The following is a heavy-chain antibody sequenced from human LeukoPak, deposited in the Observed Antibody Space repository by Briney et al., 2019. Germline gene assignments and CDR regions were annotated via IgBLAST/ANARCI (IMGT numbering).Heavy chain of an antibody. Sequence: GGSLRLSCAASGFTFSSYGMHWVRQAPGKGLEWVALIWYDGNNEYYADSVRGRFTISRDSSKNMLYLQMNSLRAEDTAVYYCAKKAPAGGDYYYMDVWGEGTTVTVSS. CDR3: AKKAPAGGDYYYMDV. J-gene: IGHJ6*03. CDR2: IWYDGNNE. V-gene: IGHV3-33*06. CDR1: GFTFSSYG. D-gene: IGHD1-1*01.